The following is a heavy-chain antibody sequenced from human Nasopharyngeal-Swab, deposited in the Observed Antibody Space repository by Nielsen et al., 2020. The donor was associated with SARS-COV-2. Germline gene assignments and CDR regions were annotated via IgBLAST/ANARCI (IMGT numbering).Heavy chain of an antibody. J-gene: IGHJ5*02. CDR2: IKQDGSEK. D-gene: IGHD2/OR15-2a*01. CDR3: ARQTSFGDWFDP. Sequence: WIRQSPGKGLEWVDNIKQDGSEKYYVDSVKGRFTISRDNAKNSLYLQMNSLRAEDTAVYYCARQTSFGDWFDPWGQGTLVTVSS. V-gene: IGHV3-7*03.